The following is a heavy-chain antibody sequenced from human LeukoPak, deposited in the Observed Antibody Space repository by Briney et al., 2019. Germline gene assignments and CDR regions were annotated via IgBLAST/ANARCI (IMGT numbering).Heavy chain of an antibody. Sequence: PSETLSLTCTVSGGSISSGDYYWSWIRQPPGKGLEWIGYIYYSGSTYYNPSLKSRVTISVGTSKNQFSLKLSSVTAADTAVYYCARVPNRVGESYYFDYWGQGTLVTVSS. CDR1: GGSISSGDYY. V-gene: IGHV4-30-4*01. J-gene: IGHJ4*02. CDR3: ARVPNRVGESYYFDY. CDR2: IYYSGST. D-gene: IGHD3-10*01.